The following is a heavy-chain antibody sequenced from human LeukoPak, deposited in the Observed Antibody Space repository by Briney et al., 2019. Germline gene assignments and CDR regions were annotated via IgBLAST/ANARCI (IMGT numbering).Heavy chain of an antibody. D-gene: IGHD6-19*01. CDR3: ARGEPYSSGGPAEIRYNWFDP. CDR1: GYTFTSYD. J-gene: IGHJ5*02. CDR2: MNPNSGNT. Sequence: ASVKVSCKASGYTFTSYDNNWVRQATGQGLEWMGWMNPNSGNTGYAQKFQGRVTMTRNTSISTAYMELSSLRSEDSAVYYCARGEPYSSGGPAEIRYNWFDPWGQGTLVTVSS. V-gene: IGHV1-8*01.